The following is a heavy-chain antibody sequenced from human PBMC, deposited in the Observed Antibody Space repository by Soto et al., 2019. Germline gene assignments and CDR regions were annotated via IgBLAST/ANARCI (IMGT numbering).Heavy chain of an antibody. CDR1: GYDFTTYD. CDR2: ISAHNGNT. Sequence: SVKVSCKGSGYDFTTYDINWVRQAPGQGLEWMAWISAHNGNTDYAQKLQGRVTVTRDTSTSTAYMELRSLRSDDTATYFCARGRSGDSGGKGARVTVS. V-gene: IGHV1-18*01. J-gene: IGHJ4*02. CDR3: ARGRSGDS.